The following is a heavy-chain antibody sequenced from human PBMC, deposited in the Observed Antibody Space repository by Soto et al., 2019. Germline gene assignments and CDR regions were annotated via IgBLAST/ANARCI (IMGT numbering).Heavy chain of an antibody. Sequence: GESLKISCRGSGYSFTTYWIAWVRQTPGKRLEWMGIIYPDDSDTRYSPSFQGQVTISTDKSISTTYLKWNSLKASDTAMYYCVRSITIPGVLNYFDHRGQGALVTVPS. V-gene: IGHV5-51*01. CDR1: GYSFTTYW. D-gene: IGHD3-3*01. CDR3: VRSITIPGVLNYFDH. CDR2: IYPDDSDT. J-gene: IGHJ4*02.